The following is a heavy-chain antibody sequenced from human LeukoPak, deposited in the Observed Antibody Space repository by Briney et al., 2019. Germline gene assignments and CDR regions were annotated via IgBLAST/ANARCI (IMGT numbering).Heavy chain of an antibody. D-gene: IGHD3-10*01. V-gene: IGHV4-39*07. CDR3: ARGGRWWNYYGSGSYYIPFEY. J-gene: IGHJ4*02. CDR2: IYYSGST. Sequence: SETLSLTCTVSGGSISSSSYYWGWIRQPPGKGLEWIGSIYYSGSTYYNPSLKSRVTISVDTSKNQFSLKLSSVTAADTAVYYCARGGRWWNYYGSGSYYIPFEYWGQGTLVTVSS. CDR1: GGSISSSSYY.